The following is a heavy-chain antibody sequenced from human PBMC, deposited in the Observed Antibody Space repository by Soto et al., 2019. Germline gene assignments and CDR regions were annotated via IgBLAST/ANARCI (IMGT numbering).Heavy chain of an antibody. CDR2: IGTTSSFI. Sequence: PGGSLRLSCAASGFTFGTYTMNWVRQAPGKGLEWVASIGTTSSFIYYADSVRGRFTISRDNAKDSLYLRMSSLRAEDTAVYYCVRVVCGDCSSYYYYSMDVWGQGTTVTVSS. J-gene: IGHJ6*02. CDR3: VRVVCGDCSSYYYYSMDV. V-gene: IGHV3-21*01. CDR1: GFTFGTYT. D-gene: IGHD2-21*02.